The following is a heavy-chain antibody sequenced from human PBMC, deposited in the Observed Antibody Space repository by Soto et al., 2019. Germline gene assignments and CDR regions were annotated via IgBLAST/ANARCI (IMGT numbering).Heavy chain of an antibody. V-gene: IGHV3-23*01. CDR2: ISGSGGST. Sequence: EVQLLESGGGLVQPGGSLRLSCAASGFTFSSYAMSWVRQAPGKGLEWVSAISGSGGSTYYADSVKGRFTISRDNSKNTLYLQMNSLRAEDTAVYYCAKSGHSSSRGDYYYMDVWGKGTTVTVSS. J-gene: IGHJ6*03. CDR1: GFTFSSYA. CDR3: AKSGHSSSRGDYYYMDV. D-gene: IGHD6-6*01.